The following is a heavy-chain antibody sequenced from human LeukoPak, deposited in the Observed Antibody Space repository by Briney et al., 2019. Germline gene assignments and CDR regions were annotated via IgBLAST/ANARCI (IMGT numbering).Heavy chain of an antibody. CDR1: GFTLSTYG. J-gene: IGHJ4*02. CDR3: AKVAKRYYYDYYDY. CDR2: ISYDGSNK. Sequence: PGGSLRLSCAASGFTLSTYGMHWVRQAPGKGLEWVALISYDGSNKYYADSVKGRFTISRDNSKNTLYLQMNSLRAEDTAVYYCAKVAKRYYYDYYDYWGQGTLVTVSS. D-gene: IGHD3-22*01. V-gene: IGHV3-30*18.